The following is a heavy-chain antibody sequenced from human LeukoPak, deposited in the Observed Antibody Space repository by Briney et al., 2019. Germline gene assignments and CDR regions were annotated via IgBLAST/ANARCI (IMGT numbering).Heavy chain of an antibody. CDR3: ARDHKNAFDI. V-gene: IGHV3-74*01. Sequence: PGGSLRLSCASSGFTLSTYWMHWVRQAPGKGLVWVSRINSEGSSTTYADSVKGRFTISRDNAKNILYLQMNSLRAEDTAVYYCARDHKNAFDIWGQGTMVTVSS. CDR2: INSEGSST. CDR1: GFTLSTYW. J-gene: IGHJ3*02.